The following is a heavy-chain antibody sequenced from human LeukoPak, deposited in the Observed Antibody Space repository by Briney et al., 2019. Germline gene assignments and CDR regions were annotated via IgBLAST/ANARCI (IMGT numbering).Heavy chain of an antibody. CDR2: FDPEDGET. Sequence: ASVKVSCKVSGYTLTELSMHWVRQAPGKGLEWMGGFDPEDGETIYAQKFQGRVTMTEDTSTDTAYMELSSLRSEDTAVYYCATATQTKAGPDYGGNSSPAGAYWYLDLWGRGTLVTVSS. V-gene: IGHV1-24*01. CDR3: ATATQTKAGPDYGGNSSPAGAYWYLDL. J-gene: IGHJ2*01. D-gene: IGHD4-23*01. CDR1: GYTLTELS.